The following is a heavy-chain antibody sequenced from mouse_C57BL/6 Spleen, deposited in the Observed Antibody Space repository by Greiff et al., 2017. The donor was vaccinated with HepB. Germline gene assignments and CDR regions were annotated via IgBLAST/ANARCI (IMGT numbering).Heavy chain of an antibody. V-gene: IGHV14-4*01. D-gene: IGHD1-1*01. J-gene: IGHJ2*01. CDR3: TTRLSEPYGFGY. CDR2: IDPENGDT. Sequence: VKLQQSGAELVRPGASVKLSCTASGFNIKADYMHWVKQRPEQGLECIGWIDPENGDTEYASKFQGKATITADTSSNPAYLQLSSLTSEDTAVYYCTTRLSEPYGFGYWGQGTTLTGSS. CDR1: GFNIKADY.